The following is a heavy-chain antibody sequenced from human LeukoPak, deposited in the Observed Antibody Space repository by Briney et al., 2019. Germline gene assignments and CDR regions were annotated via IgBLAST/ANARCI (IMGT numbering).Heavy chain of an antibody. CDR3: ARIPTGQYYDFWSGYDRYNYFDY. D-gene: IGHD3-3*01. J-gene: IGHJ4*02. V-gene: IGHV4-31*03. CDR2: IYYSGST. CDR1: GGSISSGGYY. Sequence: SQTLSLTCTVSGGSISSGGYYWSWIRQHPGKGLEWIGYIYYSGSTYYSPSLKSRVTISVDTSKNQFSLKLSSVTAADTAVYYCARIPTGQYYDFWSGYDRYNYFDYWGQGTLVTVSS.